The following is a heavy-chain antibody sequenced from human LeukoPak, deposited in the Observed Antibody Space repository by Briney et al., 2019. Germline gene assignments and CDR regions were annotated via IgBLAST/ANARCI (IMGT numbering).Heavy chain of an antibody. CDR2: IYYSGST. D-gene: IGHD3-10*01. V-gene: IGHV4-30-4*01. Sequence: SQTLSLTCTVSGGSISSGDCYWSWIRQPPGKGLEWIGYIYYSGSTYYNPSLKSRVTISVDTSKNQFSLKLSSVTAADTAVYYCARGRDYYGSGSYPDYWGQGTLVTVSS. J-gene: IGHJ4*02. CDR3: ARGRDYYGSGSYPDY. CDR1: GGSISSGDCY.